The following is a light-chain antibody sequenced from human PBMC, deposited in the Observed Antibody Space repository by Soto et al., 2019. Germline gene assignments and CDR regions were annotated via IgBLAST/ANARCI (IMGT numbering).Light chain of an antibody. CDR1: QNINFN. CDR2: GAS. Sequence: ETLMTQSPATLSASPGERVTLSCRASQNINFNLAWYQQKPGQAPRVLIYGASSRASGIPDRFSGSGSGTDFALTISRLEHDDFAFYCCQQYHNWPPLTFGGGTRLEIK. CDR3: QQYHNWPPLT. J-gene: IGKJ4*01. V-gene: IGKV3D-15*01.